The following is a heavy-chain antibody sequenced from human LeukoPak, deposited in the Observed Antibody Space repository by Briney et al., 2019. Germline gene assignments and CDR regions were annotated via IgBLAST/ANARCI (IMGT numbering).Heavy chain of an antibody. J-gene: IGHJ2*01. CDR3: ATVSWAAAGMVYWYFDL. Sequence: ASVKVSCKVSGYTLTELSMHWVRQAPGKGLEWMGGFDPEDGETIYAQKFQGRVTMTEDTSTDTAYMELSSLRSEDTAVYYCATVSWAAAGMVYWYFDLWGRGTLVTVSS. V-gene: IGHV1-24*01. CDR2: FDPEDGET. CDR1: GYTLTELS. D-gene: IGHD6-13*01.